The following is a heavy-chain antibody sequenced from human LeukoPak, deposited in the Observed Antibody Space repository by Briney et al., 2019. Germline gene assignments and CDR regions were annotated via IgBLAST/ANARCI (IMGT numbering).Heavy chain of an antibody. J-gene: IGHJ4*02. Sequence: SETLSLTRTVSGGSINSNYCTWIRQPAGKGLEWIGRISTSGITNYSPSLKSRVTISLDKSKNQFSLILASVTAADTALYYCAREASIAAAGWISDYWGQGTLFTVSS. V-gene: IGHV4-4*07. CDR3: AREASIAAAGWISDY. CDR1: GGSINSNY. D-gene: IGHD6-13*01. CDR2: ISTSGIT.